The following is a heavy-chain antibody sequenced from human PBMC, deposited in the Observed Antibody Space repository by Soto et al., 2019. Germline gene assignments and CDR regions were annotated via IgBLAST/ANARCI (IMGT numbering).Heavy chain of an antibody. V-gene: IGHV4-59*01. CDR3: ARASIGATPFDY. D-gene: IGHD1-26*01. Sequence: PSETLSLTCTVSGGPINNYYWSWIRQPPGRGLEWIVYIFYSGSANYDPSLKSRVTISVDTSKNQFSRKLSSLTAADTAVYYCARASIGATPFDYWGQGTLDTVSS. J-gene: IGHJ4*02. CDR1: GGPINNYY. CDR2: IFYSGSA.